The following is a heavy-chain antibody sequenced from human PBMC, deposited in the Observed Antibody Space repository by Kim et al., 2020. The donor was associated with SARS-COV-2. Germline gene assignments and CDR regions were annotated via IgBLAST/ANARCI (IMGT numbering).Heavy chain of an antibody. CDR3: ARDVVVVAATRRSWFDP. Sequence: VKGRFTISRDNAKNSLYLQMNSLRAEDTAVYYCARDVVVVAATRRSWFDPWGQGTLVTVSS. V-gene: IGHV3-11*05. J-gene: IGHJ5*02. D-gene: IGHD2-15*01.